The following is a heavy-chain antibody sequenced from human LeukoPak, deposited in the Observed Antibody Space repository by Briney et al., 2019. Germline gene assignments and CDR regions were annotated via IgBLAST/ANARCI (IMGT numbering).Heavy chain of an antibody. CDR2: ISDSGGST. CDR3: ATRNHYDSSGYYYYYFDY. V-gene: IGHV3-23*01. CDR1: GLXFSNYA. J-gene: IGHJ4*02. D-gene: IGHD3-22*01. Sequence: GGSLRLSCAASGLXFSNYAMSWVRQAPGKGLEWVSTISDSGGSTYYADSVKGRFTISRDNSKNTLYLQMNSLRAEDTAVYYCATRNHYDSSGYYYYYFDYWGQGTLVTVSS.